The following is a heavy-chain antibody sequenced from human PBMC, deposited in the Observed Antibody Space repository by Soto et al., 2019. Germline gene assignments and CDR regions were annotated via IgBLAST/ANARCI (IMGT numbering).Heavy chain of an antibody. CDR3: ARGGDYVWGSYSYTGFDYGMDV. Sequence: ASVKVSCKASGCTFTSYGISWVRPAPVQGLEWMVWLSAYNGNTNYAQKLQGRVTMTTDTSTSTAYMELRSLRSDDTAVYYCARGGDYVWGSYSYTGFDYGMDVWGQGTTVTVSS. D-gene: IGHD3-16*02. CDR2: LSAYNGNT. J-gene: IGHJ6*02. V-gene: IGHV1-18*01. CDR1: GCTFTSYG.